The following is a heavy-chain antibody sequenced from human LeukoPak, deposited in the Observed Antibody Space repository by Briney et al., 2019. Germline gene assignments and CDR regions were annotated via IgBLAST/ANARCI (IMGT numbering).Heavy chain of an antibody. V-gene: IGHV3-23*01. Sequence: PGGSLRLSCAASGFTFSSYAMSWVRQAPGKGLEWVSAISGSGGSTYYADSVKGRFTISRDNSKNTLYLQMNSLRAEDTAVYYCAKVLFTPSLDDFWSGYYDYAFDIWGQGTMVTVSS. CDR2: ISGSGGST. CDR1: GFTFSSYA. D-gene: IGHD3-3*01. CDR3: AKVLFTPSLDDFWSGYYDYAFDI. J-gene: IGHJ3*02.